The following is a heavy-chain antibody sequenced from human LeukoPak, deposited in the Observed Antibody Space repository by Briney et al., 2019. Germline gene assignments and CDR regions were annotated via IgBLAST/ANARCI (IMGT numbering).Heavy chain of an antibody. CDR3: AKHHVYSNSWYFLGS. V-gene: IGHV3-23*01. D-gene: IGHD6-13*01. J-gene: IGHJ1*01. CDR1: GFIVSSDA. CDR2: ISGSGGNT. Sequence: GGSLRLSYSGSGFIVSSDAVSWVRQAPGKGLEWVSGISGSGGNTYYADSVKGRFTISRDNSKKTLHLQLSGLRAEDTAISYCAKHHVYSNSWYFLGSRGQGTLVIVSS.